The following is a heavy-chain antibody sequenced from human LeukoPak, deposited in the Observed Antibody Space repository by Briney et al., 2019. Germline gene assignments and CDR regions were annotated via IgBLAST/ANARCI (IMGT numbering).Heavy chain of an antibody. J-gene: IGHJ4*02. Sequence: GGSLRLSCAASGCTFSSYAMHWVRQSPGTGLELVAVISYDGSNKYYADSVKGRFTISRDNSKTTLYLQMNSLRAEDTAVYYCARDRGYSYSYDYWGQGTLVTVSS. CDR1: GCTFSSYA. V-gene: IGHV3-30-3*01. D-gene: IGHD5-18*01. CDR2: ISYDGSNK. CDR3: ARDRGYSYSYDY.